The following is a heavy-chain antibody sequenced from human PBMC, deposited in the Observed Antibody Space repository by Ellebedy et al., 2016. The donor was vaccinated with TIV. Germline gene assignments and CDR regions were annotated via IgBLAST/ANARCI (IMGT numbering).Heavy chain of an antibody. V-gene: IGHV1-24*01. Sequence: ASVKVSXXVSGYTLTELSMHWVRQAPGKGLEWMGGFDPEDGETIYAQKFQGRVTMTEDTSTDTAYMELSSLRSEDTAVYYCATEVWFGEGFDPWGQGTLVTVSS. CDR3: ATEVWFGEGFDP. CDR2: FDPEDGET. J-gene: IGHJ5*02. D-gene: IGHD3-10*01. CDR1: GYTLTELS.